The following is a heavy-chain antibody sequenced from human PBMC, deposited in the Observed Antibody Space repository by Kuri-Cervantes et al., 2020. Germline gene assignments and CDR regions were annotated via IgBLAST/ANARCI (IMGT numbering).Heavy chain of an antibody. D-gene: IGHD3-10*01. J-gene: IGHJ5*02. CDR3: ARGSGSYYNVWFDP. Sequence: LRLSCTVSGGSISSGGYYWSWIRQHPGKGLEWIGYIYYSGSTYYNPSLKSRVTISVDTSKNQFSLKLSSVTAADTAVYYCARGSGSYYNVWFDPWGQGTLVTVSS. CDR2: IYYSGST. V-gene: IGHV4-31*03. CDR1: GGSISSGGYY.